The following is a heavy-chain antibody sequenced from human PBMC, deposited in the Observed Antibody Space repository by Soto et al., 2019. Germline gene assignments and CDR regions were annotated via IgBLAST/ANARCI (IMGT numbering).Heavy chain of an antibody. D-gene: IGHD6-6*01. CDR2: IIPILGIA. CDR3: AREIGSSSILGPIGY. CDR1: GGTFSSYT. J-gene: IGHJ4*02. V-gene: IGHV1-69*04. Sequence: ASVKVSCKASGGTFSSYTISWVRQAPGQGLEWMGRIIPILGIANYAQKFQGRVTITADKSTSTAYMELSSLRSEDTAVYYCAREIGSSSILGPIGYWGQGTLVTVSS.